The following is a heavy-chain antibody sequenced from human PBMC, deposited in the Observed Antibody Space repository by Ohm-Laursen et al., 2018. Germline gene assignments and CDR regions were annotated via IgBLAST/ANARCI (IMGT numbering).Heavy chain of an antibody. D-gene: IGHD6-19*01. CDR3: AKDPNQWLVSIDY. V-gene: IGHV3-23*01. J-gene: IGHJ4*01. Sequence: GSLRLSCAASGSTFSSYAMSWVRQAPGKGLEWVSGISGSGGSTHYADSVKGRFTISRDNSKNTLYLQMNSLRVEDTAVYYCAKDPNQWLVSIDYWGQGTLVTVSS. CDR1: GSTFSSYA. CDR2: ISGSGGST.